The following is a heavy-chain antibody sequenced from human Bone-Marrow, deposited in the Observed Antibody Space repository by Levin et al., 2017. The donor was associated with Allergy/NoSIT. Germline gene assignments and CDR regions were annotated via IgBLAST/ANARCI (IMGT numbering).Heavy chain of an antibody. Sequence: GESLKISCAASGFTFSSYWMSWVRQAPGKGLEWVANIKQDGSEKYYVDSVKGRFTISRDNAKNSLYLQMNSLRAEDTAVYYCARVRRSGWSTFDYWGQGTLVTVSS. D-gene: IGHD6-19*01. V-gene: IGHV3-7*04. CDR1: GFTFSSYW. CDR3: ARVRRSGWSTFDY. J-gene: IGHJ4*02. CDR2: IKQDGSEK.